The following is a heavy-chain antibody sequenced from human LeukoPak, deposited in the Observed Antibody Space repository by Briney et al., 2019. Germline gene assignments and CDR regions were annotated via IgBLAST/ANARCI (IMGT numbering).Heavy chain of an antibody. CDR1: GGSLSSYY. J-gene: IGHJ6*02. V-gene: IGHV4-59*08. CDR3: ARHRDYYYYGMDV. D-gene: IGHD3-10*01. CDR2: IYYSGST. Sequence: SETLSLTCTVSGGSLSSYYWSWIRQPPGKGLEWIGYIYYSGSTNYNPSLKSRVTISVDTSKNQFSLKLSSVTAADTAVYYCARHRDYYYYGMDVWGQGTTVTVSS.